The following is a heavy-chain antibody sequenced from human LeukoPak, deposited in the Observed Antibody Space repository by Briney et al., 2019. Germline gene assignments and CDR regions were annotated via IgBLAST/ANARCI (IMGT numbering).Heavy chain of an antibody. CDR2: IYYSGST. J-gene: IGHJ3*02. CDR1: GDSITSYY. Sequence: SETLSLTCTVSGDSITSYYWSWIRQPPGKGLEWIGYIYYSGSTNYNPSLKSRVTISVDTSKNQFSLKLSSVTAADTAVYYCARGIAVAGIDAVAFDIWGQGTMVTVSS. V-gene: IGHV4-59*12. D-gene: IGHD6-19*01. CDR3: ARGIAVAGIDAVAFDI.